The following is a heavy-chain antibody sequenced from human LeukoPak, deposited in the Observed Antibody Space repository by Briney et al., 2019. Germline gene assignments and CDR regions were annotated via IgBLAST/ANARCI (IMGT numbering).Heavy chain of an antibody. CDR2: INSDGSIT. CDR3: ARPGDGFDY. D-gene: IGHD1-1*01. CDR1: GFTFSAYW. V-gene: IGHV3-74*01. Sequence: GGSLRLSCAASGFTFSAYWMHWVRQAPGEGLVWVSRINSDGSITTYADSVKGRFTISREKAKNTLYLQMSSLRAEDTAVYYCARPGDGFDYWGQGTLVTVSS. J-gene: IGHJ4*02.